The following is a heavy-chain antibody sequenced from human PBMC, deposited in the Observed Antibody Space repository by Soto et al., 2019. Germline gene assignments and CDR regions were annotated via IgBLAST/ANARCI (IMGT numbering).Heavy chain of an antibody. CDR2: FDPEDGET. Sequence: ASVKVSCKVSGYTLTELSMHWVRQAPGKGLEWMGGFDPEDGETIYAQKFQGRVTMTEDTSTDTAYMELSSLRSEDTAVYYCGRDRGSKPAVYYYGMDVWGQGTTVTVSS. CDR1: GYTLTELS. J-gene: IGHJ6*02. D-gene: IGHD3-10*01. CDR3: GRDRGSKPAVYYYGMDV. V-gene: IGHV1-24*01.